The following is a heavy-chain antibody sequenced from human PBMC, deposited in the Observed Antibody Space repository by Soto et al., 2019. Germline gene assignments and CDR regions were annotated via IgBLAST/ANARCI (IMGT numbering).Heavy chain of an antibody. D-gene: IGHD3-16*01. V-gene: IGHV4-39*01. Sequence: SETLSLTCTVSGGSISSSSYYWGWIRQPPGKGLEWIGSIYYSGSTYYNPSLKSRVTISVDTSKNQFSLKLSSVTAADTAVYYCARRQSWDFDYWGQGTLVTVSS. CDR2: IYYSGST. CDR1: GGSISSSSYY. J-gene: IGHJ4*02. CDR3: ARRQSWDFDY.